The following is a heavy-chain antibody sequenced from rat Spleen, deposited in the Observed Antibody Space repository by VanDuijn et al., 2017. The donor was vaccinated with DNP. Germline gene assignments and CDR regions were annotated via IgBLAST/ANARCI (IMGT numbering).Heavy chain of an antibody. CDR2: ISYDGSRT. CDR3: ASLNNYNWFAY. J-gene: IGHJ3*01. D-gene: IGHD1-10*01. CDR1: GFTFSDYG. V-gene: IGHV5-7*01. Sequence: EVQLVESGGGLVQPGGSLKLSCAASGFTFSDYGMAWVRQAPKQGLEWVATISYDGSRTYYRDSVKGRFTISRDNAKSTLYLQMDSLRSEDTATYYCASLNNYNWFAYWGQGTLVTVSS.